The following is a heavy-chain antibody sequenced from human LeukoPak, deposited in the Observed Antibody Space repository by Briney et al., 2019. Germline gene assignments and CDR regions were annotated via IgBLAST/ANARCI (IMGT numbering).Heavy chain of an antibody. J-gene: IGHJ4*02. CDR3: ARRAGAYSHPYDY. D-gene: IGHD4/OR15-4a*01. CDR2: ISGSGGST. CDR1: GFTFSSYG. Sequence: GGTLRLSCAASGFTFSSYGMSWVRQAPGKGLEWVSTISGSGGSTYYADSVKGRFTISRDNSKNTLYLQMNSLRAEDTAVYYCARRAGAYSHPYDYWGQGTLVTVSS. V-gene: IGHV3-23*01.